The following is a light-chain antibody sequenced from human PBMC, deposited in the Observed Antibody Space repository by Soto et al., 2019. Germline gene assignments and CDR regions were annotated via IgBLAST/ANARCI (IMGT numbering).Light chain of an antibody. V-gene: IGKV1-27*01. Sequence: DIQMTQSPSSLSASVGDRVTITCRASQGISVYLAWYQQKPGKVPKLLLYSASTLQAGGPSRFSGSGSGTDFTLTISSRQPEDVATYYCQKFNTAPLTFGQGTRLEIK. CDR2: SAS. CDR1: QGISVY. CDR3: QKFNTAPLT. J-gene: IGKJ5*01.